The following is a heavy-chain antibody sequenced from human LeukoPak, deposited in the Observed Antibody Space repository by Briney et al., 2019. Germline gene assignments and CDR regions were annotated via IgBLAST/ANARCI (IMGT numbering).Heavy chain of an antibody. CDR3: ARGGNVDSSGWWFYYYYMDV. CDR2: IIPIFGTA. J-gene: IGHJ6*03. V-gene: IGHV1-69*05. Sequence: GASVKVSCKASGGTFSSYAISWVRQAPGQGLEWMGGIIPIFGTASYAQKFQGRVTMTRDMSTSTVYMELSSLRSEDTAVYYCARGGNVDSSGWWFYYYYMDVWGKGTTVTVSS. D-gene: IGHD6-19*01. CDR1: GGTFSSYA.